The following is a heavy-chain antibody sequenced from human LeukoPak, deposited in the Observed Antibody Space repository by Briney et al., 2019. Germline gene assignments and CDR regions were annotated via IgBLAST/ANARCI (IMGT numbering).Heavy chain of an antibody. D-gene: IGHD1-26*01. CDR2: ISSSSSTI. V-gene: IGHV3-48*02. J-gene: IGHJ4*02. CDR1: GDSITSYY. CDR3: AREVRWEGWYFDY. Sequence: ETLSLTCTVSGDSITSYYWNWVRQAPGKGLEWVSYISSSSSTIYYADSVKGRFTISRDNAKNSLYLQMNSLRDEDTAVYYCAREVRWEGWYFDYWGQGTLVTVSS.